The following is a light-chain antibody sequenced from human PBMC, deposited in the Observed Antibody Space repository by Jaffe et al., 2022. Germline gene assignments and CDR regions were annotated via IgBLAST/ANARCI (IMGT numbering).Light chain of an antibody. CDR2: AAS. Sequence: DIQLTQSPSFLSASVGDRVTITCRASQGISSYLAWYHQKPGKAPKLLIYAASTLQSGVPSRFSGSGSGTEFTLTISSLQPEDFATYYCQQLDSYPLIFGGGTKVEIK. CDR3: QQLDSYPLI. J-gene: IGKJ4*01. CDR1: QGISSY. V-gene: IGKV1-9*01.